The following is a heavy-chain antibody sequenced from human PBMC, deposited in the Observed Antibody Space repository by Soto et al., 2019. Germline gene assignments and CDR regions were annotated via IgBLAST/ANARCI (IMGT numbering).Heavy chain of an antibody. D-gene: IGHD3-9*01. V-gene: IGHV1-18*01. CDR2: ITAYNGNT. CDR3: ARDRGDVLTGCNDY. CDR1: GYTFINYD. Sequence: ASVKVSCKASGYTFINYDISWVRQAPGQGLEWMGRITAYNGNTKYAQKLQDRVTMTTDTATSTAYMEMRSLRSDDTAVYYCARDRGDVLTGCNDYWGQGTLVTVSS. J-gene: IGHJ4*02.